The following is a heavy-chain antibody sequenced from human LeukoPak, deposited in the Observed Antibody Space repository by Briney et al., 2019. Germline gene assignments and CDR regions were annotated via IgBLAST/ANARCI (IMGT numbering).Heavy chain of an antibody. J-gene: IGHJ4*02. CDR1: GYTFTSFG. CDR3: ATGGYYGSGSFPDY. CDR2: ISPYNGNT. D-gene: IGHD3-10*01. Sequence: GASVKVSCKASGYTFTSFGINWVRQAPGQGLEWMGWISPYNGNTHYAQKFQGRLTMTTDTSTSTAYMDLRSLISDDTAVYYCATGGYYGSGSFPDYWGQGTLVTVSS. V-gene: IGHV1-18*01.